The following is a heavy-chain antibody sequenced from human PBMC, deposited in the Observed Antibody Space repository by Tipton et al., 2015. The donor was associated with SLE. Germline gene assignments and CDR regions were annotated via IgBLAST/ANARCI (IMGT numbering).Heavy chain of an antibody. CDR1: GGSIGSHY. Sequence: TLSLTCTVSGGSIGSHYWSWIRQPPGKGLEWIGEINHSGSTNYNPSLKSRVTISVDTSKNQFSLKLSSVTAADTAVYYCARENIAAAVTFDYWGQGTLVTVSS. CDR2: INHSGST. CDR3: ARENIAAAVTFDY. J-gene: IGHJ4*02. D-gene: IGHD6-13*01. V-gene: IGHV4-34*01.